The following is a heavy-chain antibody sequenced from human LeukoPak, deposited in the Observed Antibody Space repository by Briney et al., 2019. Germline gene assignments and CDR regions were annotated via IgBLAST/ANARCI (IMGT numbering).Heavy chain of an antibody. V-gene: IGHV1-69*04. CDR3: ARSQWELLPSYLDY. D-gene: IGHD1-26*01. CDR1: GGTFSSYA. Sequence: GGSLKLSCKASGGTFSSYAISWVPPAPRQGLEWMGRIIPILGIANYAQKFQGRVTITADKSTSTAYMELSSLRSEDTAVHYCARSQWELLPSYLDYWGQGTLVTVSS. J-gene: IGHJ4*02. CDR2: IIPILGIA.